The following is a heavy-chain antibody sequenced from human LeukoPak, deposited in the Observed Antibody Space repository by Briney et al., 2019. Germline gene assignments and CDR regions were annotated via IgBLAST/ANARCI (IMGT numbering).Heavy chain of an antibody. D-gene: IGHD2-2*01. CDR2: IKQDGSEK. Sequence: GGSLRLSCAASGFTFSSYWMSWVRQAPGKGLEWVANIKQDGSEKYYVDSVKGRFTISRDNAKNSLYLQMNSLRAEDTAVCYCARDRRYCSSTSCFRGDWFDPWGQGTLVTVSS. J-gene: IGHJ5*02. CDR3: ARDRRYCSSTSCFRGDWFDP. CDR1: GFTFSSYW. V-gene: IGHV3-7*01.